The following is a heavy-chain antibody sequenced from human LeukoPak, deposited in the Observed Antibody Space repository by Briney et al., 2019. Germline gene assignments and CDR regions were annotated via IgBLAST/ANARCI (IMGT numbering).Heavy chain of an antibody. Sequence: GGSLRLSCGASGFIFSDYNMNWVRQAPGKGLEWVSNIRGSGSGSGSGLCYGASVKGRLTISRDAAKNTLYLQMSSLRAEYMSFYYCARDKNWGFVYRGQGAQVTVSS. CDR3: ARDKNWGFVY. CDR2: IRGSGSGSGSGL. D-gene: IGHD7-27*01. CDR1: GFIFSDYN. J-gene: IGHJ4*02. V-gene: IGHV3-48*04.